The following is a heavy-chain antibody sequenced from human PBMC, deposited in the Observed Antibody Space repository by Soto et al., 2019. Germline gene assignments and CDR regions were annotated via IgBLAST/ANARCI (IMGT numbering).Heavy chain of an antibody. CDR3: ARGSIAAAGKDDY. V-gene: IGHV3-21*01. D-gene: IGHD6-13*01. CDR2: ISGSSDYI. Sequence: EVQLVESGGGLVNPGESLRLSCAASGFTFSSYAMNWVRQAPGRGLEWVSSISGSSDYIYYSDSVKGRFAISRDNAKSSLCLQMNSLRAEDTAVYYCARGSIAAAGKDDYWGQGTLVTVSS. J-gene: IGHJ4*02. CDR1: GFTFSSYA.